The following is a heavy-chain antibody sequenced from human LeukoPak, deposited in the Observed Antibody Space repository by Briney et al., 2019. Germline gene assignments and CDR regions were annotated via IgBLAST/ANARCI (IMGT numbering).Heavy chain of an antibody. CDR3: LRGAHYDTSGYYY. Sequence: GGSLRLSCAASGFTFSNYWMHWVRQAPGKGLVWVSRIKNDGSSTIYADSVRGRFSISRDNAKNTLYLQMNSLRHEDTAVYYCLRGAHYDTSGYYYWGQGALVTVSS. D-gene: IGHD3-22*01. V-gene: IGHV3-74*01. CDR1: GFTFSNYW. J-gene: IGHJ4*02. CDR2: IKNDGSST.